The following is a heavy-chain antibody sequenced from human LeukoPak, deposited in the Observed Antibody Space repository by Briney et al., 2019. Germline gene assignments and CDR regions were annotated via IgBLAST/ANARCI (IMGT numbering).Heavy chain of an antibody. CDR2: IYYSGST. CDR3: ARDESRGRYCSGGSCYSAFDI. Sequence: PSETLSLTCTVSGGSISSYYWSWIRQPPGKGLEWIGYIYYSGSTNYNPSLKSRVTISVDTSKNQFSLKLSFVTAADTAVYYCARDESRGRYCSGGSCYSAFDIWGQGTMVTVSS. V-gene: IGHV4-59*01. D-gene: IGHD2-15*01. J-gene: IGHJ3*02. CDR1: GGSISSYY.